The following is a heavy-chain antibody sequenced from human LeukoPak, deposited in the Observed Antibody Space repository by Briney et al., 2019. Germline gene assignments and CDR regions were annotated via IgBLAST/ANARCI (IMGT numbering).Heavy chain of an antibody. CDR1: GGSFSGYY. J-gene: IGHJ4*02. CDR2: IYYSGST. CDR3: ARGDTAMDTWGTFDY. Sequence: SETLSLTCAVYGGSFSGYYWSWIRQPPGKGLEWIGYIYYSGSTNYNPSLKSRVTISVDTSKNQFSLKLSSVTAADTAVYYCARGDTAMDTWGTFDYWGQGTLVTVSS. D-gene: IGHD5-18*01. V-gene: IGHV4-59*01.